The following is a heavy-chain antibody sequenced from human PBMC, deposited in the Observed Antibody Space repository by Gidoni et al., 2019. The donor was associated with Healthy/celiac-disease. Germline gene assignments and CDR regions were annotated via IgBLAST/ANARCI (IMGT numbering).Heavy chain of an antibody. J-gene: IGHJ6*02. V-gene: IGHV3-53*04. CDR2: IYSGGST. CDR3: ARGLQDYYYYYGMDV. CDR1: GITVRRNY. Sequence: EVQLVASGGGLVQPGGSLRLPCAASGITVRRNYMSWVRQAPGTGLEWVSVIYSGGSTYYADSVKGRFTISRHNSKNTLYLQMNSLRAEDTAVYYCARGLQDYYYYYGMDVWGQGTTVTVSS.